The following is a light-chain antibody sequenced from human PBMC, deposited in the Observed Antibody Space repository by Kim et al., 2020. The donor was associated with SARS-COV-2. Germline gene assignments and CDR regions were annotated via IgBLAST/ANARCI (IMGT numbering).Light chain of an antibody. V-gene: IGLV4-69*01. CDR3: QTWGAGIWV. J-gene: IGLJ3*02. Sequence: VTLTRALSRADSSDAIAWHKKKPEEGPRYLMRLNSDGSDSKGGGIPDRFTGSSSGGERYLSISSLQSEGEADYYCQTWGAGIWVFGGGTQLTVL. CDR1: RADSSDA. CDR2: LNSDGSD.